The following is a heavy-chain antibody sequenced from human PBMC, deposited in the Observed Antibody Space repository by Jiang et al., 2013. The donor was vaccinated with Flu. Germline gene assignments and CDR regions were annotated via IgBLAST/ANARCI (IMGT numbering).Heavy chain of an antibody. CDR2: IKSKTEGGTR. D-gene: IGHD1-26*01. CDR3: TTIEGGSSGY. CDR1: GFTFNNAW. Sequence: VQLLESGGDLVKPGGSLRLSCTASGFTFNNAWMNWVRQAPGKGLEWVGRIKSKTEGGTRDYAAPVKGRFTISRDDSKNTLYLQMNSLRTEDTAVYYCTTIEGGSSGYWGQGTLATVSS. J-gene: IGHJ4*02. V-gene: IGHV3-15*01.